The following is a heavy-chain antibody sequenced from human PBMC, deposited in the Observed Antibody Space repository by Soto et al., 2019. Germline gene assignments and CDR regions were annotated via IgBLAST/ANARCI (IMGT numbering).Heavy chain of an antibody. D-gene: IGHD1-26*01. CDR2: IKSKTDGGTT. Sequence: GGSLRLSCAASGFTFSNAWMSWVRQAPGKGLEWVGHIKSKTDGGTTDYAAPVKGRFTISRDDSKNTLYLQMNSLKTEDTAVYYCTTERGSYYAFDIWGQGTMVTVSS. V-gene: IGHV3-15*01. J-gene: IGHJ3*02. CDR3: TTERGSYYAFDI. CDR1: GFTFSNAW.